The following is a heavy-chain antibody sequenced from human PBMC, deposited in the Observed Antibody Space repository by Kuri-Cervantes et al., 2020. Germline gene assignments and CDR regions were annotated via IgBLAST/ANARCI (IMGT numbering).Heavy chain of an antibody. CDR2: ISAYNGNT. Sequence: ASVKVSCKASGYTFTSYGISWVRQAPGQGLEWMGWISAYNGNTNYAQKLQGRVTMTTDTSTSTAYMELRSLRSDDTAVYYCARDRAEKGYPDYYYAMDVWGQGTTVTVSS. V-gene: IGHV1-18*01. J-gene: IGHJ6*02. D-gene: IGHD6-13*01. CDR1: GYTFTSYG. CDR3: ARDRAEKGYPDYYYAMDV.